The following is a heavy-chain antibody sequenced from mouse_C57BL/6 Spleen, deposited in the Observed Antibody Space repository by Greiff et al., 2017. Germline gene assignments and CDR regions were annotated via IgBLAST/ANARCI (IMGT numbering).Heavy chain of an antibody. Sequence: VQLQQSGPGLVKPSQSLSLTCSVTGYSITSGCYWNWIRQFPGNKLEWMGYISYDGSNNYNPYLKNRISITRDTSKNPLFLKLNSVTTEDTATCYCARGTVVAYDYWGQGTTLTVSS. CDR3: ARGTVVAYDY. CDR1: GYSITSGCY. J-gene: IGHJ2*01. V-gene: IGHV3-6*01. CDR2: ISYDGSN. D-gene: IGHD1-1*01.